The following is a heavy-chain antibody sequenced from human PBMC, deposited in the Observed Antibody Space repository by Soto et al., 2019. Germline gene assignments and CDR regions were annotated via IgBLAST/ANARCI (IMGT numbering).Heavy chain of an antibody. CDR3: ARETRSAVAGDFFYYYGMEV. Sequence: ASVKVSCKASGYTFTSYYMHWVRQAPGQGLEWMGIINPSGGSTSYAQKFQGRVTMTRDTSTSTVYMELSSLRSEDTAVYYCARETRSAVAGDFFYYYGMEVWGQGTTVNVSS. D-gene: IGHD6-19*01. V-gene: IGHV1-46*01. CDR2: INPSGGST. CDR1: GYTFTSYY. J-gene: IGHJ6*01.